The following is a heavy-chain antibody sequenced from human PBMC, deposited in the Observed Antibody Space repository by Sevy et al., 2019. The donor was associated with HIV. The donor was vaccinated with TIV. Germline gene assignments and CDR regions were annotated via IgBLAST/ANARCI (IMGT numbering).Heavy chain of an antibody. CDR2: ISSLSTYT. CDR3: ARRVAAHDGFDI. J-gene: IGHJ3*02. Sequence: GGSLRLSCAASGFTFSDYHMNWIPQAPGKGLEWVSYISSLSTYTNYADSVRVRFTISRDNAKNTQYLQMNSLRAEDTGVYYCARRVAAHDGFDIWGQGTMVTVSS. CDR1: GFTFSDYH. V-gene: IGHV3-11*06. D-gene: IGHD6-13*01.